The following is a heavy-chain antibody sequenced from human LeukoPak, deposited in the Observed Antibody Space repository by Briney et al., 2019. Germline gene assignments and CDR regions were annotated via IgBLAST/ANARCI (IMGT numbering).Heavy chain of an antibody. Sequence: GGSLRLSCAASGFTFSSYWMSWVRQAPGKGLEWVANIKQDGSEKYYVDSVKGRFTISRDNAKNSLYLQMNSLRAEDTAVYYCAKVRATAKEDYWGQGTLVTVSS. J-gene: IGHJ4*02. CDR3: AKVRATAKEDY. D-gene: IGHD5-12*01. CDR1: GFTFSSYW. CDR2: IKQDGSEK. V-gene: IGHV3-7*03.